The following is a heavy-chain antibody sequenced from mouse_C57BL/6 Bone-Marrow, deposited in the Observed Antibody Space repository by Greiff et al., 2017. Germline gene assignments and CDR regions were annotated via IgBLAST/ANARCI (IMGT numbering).Heavy chain of an antibody. CDR3: ARSRCLTGSWFAY. V-gene: IGHV8-12*01. D-gene: IGHD4-1*01. Sequence: QVTLIESGPGILQPSQTLSLTCSFSGFSLRTSGLGVSWIRQPSGMGLVWLAHIYWDDDKRYNPSLKSRLTISKDTSRNQVFLTITSVDTADTATYDCARSRCLTGSWFAYWGQGSRVTVSA. CDR1: GFSLRTSGLG. CDR2: IYWDDDK. J-gene: IGHJ3*01.